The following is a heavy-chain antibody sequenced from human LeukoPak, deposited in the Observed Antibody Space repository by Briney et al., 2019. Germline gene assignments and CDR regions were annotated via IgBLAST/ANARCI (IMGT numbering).Heavy chain of an antibody. CDR3: ASQYTSSRIFDD. J-gene: IGHJ4*02. CDR2: ISSSSSTI. D-gene: IGHD6-13*01. Sequence: GGSLRLSCAASGFAFSSYSMNWVRQAPGKGLEWVSYISSSSSTIYYADSVKGRFTISRDNVKNSLYLQMNSLRAEDTAVYFCASQYTSSRIFDDWGQGTLVTVSS. V-gene: IGHV3-48*01. CDR1: GFAFSSYS.